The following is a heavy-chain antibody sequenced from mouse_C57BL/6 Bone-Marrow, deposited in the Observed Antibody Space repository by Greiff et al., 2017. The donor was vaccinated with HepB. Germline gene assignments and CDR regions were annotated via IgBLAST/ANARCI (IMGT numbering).Heavy chain of an antibody. CDR2: IIPGSGGT. Sequence: QVQLQQSGPELVRPGASVKISCKAPGYTFTSHWMQWVRQRPGQGLEWIGEIIPGSGGTDYNEKFKGKATLTVDTSSSTAYMQLSRLTSEDSAVYYYAKGILLCFDDWGQGTTLTVSS. J-gene: IGHJ2*01. V-gene: IGHV1-56*01. CDR3: AKGILLCFDD. CDR1: GYTFTSHW.